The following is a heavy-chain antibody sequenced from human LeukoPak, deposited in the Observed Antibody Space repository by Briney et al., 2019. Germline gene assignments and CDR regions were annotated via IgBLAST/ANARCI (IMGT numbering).Heavy chain of an antibody. CDR1: GGSISSGGYY. D-gene: IGHD3-10*01. J-gene: IGHJ5*02. Sequence: PSQTLSLTCTVSGGSISSGGYYWSWIRQHPGKGLEWIGYIYYSGSTYYNPSLKSRVTISVDTSKNQFSLKLSSVTAADTAVYYCARQITMVRGVMLKGWFDPWGQGTLATVSS. V-gene: IGHV4-31*03. CDR3: ARQITMVRGVMLKGWFDP. CDR2: IYYSGST.